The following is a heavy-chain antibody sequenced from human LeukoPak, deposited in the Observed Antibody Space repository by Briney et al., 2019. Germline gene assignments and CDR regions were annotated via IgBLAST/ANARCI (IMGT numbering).Heavy chain of an antibody. CDR2: IYTSGST. J-gene: IGHJ5*02. CDR1: GGSISSGSYY. CDR3: ARGDYDFWSGYYGWFDP. D-gene: IGHD3-3*01. V-gene: IGHV4-61*02. Sequence: SETLSLTCTVSGGSISSGSYYWSWIRQPAGTGLEWIGRIYTSGSTNYNPSLKSRVTISVDTYNNQFSLNLSSVTAAETAVYYCARGDYDFWSGYYGWFDPWGQGTLVTVSS.